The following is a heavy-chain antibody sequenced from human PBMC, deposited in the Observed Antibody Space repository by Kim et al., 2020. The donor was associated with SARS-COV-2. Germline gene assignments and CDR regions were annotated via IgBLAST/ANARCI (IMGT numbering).Heavy chain of an antibody. Sequence: SPSCQGQVTISADKSISTAYLQWSSLKASDTAMYYCARLGGGSTVDAFDIWGQGTMVTVSS. V-gene: IGHV5-51*01. J-gene: IGHJ3*02. CDR3: ARLGGGSTVDAFDI. D-gene: IGHD3-16*01.